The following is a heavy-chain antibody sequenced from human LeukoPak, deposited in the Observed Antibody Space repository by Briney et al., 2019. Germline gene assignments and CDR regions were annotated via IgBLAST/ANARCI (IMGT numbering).Heavy chain of an antibody. J-gene: IGHJ5*02. CDR2: IYYSGST. D-gene: IGHD6-6*01. Sequence: SQTLSLTRTVSAGSISSGGYYWSWIRQHPGKGLEWIGYIYYSGSTYYNPSLKSRVTISVDTSKNQFSLKLSSVTAADKAVYYCARDSARSIAADWGFDPWGQGTLVTVSS. CDR3: ARDSARSIAADWGFDP. CDR1: AGSISSGGYY. V-gene: IGHV4-31*02.